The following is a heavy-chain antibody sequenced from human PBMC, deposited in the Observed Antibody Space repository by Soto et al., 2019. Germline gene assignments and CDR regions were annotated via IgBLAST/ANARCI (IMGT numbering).Heavy chain of an antibody. CDR1: GYTFTSYA. CDR2: IVVGSGNT. D-gene: IGHD6-13*01. J-gene: IGHJ6*02. CDR3: AAAAAAATRYYYGMDV. V-gene: IGHV1-58*01. Sequence: GPSVKVSCKATGYTFTSYAVQWVRQARGQRLEWIGWIVVGSGNTNYAQKFQERVTITRDMSTSTAYMELSSLRSEDTAVYYCAAAAAAATRYYYGMDVWGQGTTVTVSS.